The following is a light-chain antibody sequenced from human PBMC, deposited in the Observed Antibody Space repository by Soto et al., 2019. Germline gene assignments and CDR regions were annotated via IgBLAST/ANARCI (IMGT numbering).Light chain of an antibody. CDR3: NSYSRSVTYV. CDR2: GVS. J-gene: IGLJ1*01. CDR1: SSDVGGYNY. V-gene: IGLV2-14*03. Sequence: QYVLTQPASVSASLGQSITISCTGTSSDVGGYNYVSWYQQHPGKAPKLMIYGVSNRPSGVSNRFSGSKSGNTASLTISGLQAEDEADYYCNSYSRSVTYVFGTGTKVTVL.